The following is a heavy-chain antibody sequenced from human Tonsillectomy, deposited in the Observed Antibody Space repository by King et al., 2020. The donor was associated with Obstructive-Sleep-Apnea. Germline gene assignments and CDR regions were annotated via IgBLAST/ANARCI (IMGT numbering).Heavy chain of an antibody. J-gene: IGHJ4*02. D-gene: IGHD3-16*01. V-gene: IGHV5-51*01. CDR1: GYNFDTYW. Sequence: VQLVESGAEVRKPGESLKISCKGSGYNFDTYWIGWVRQRPGKGLEWMGIIYPDDSDTRYGPSFQGQVTISADKSISTAYLQWSSLKASDTAMYYCARPITGSADYWGQGTLVTVPS. CDR2: IYPDDSDT. CDR3: ARPITGSADY.